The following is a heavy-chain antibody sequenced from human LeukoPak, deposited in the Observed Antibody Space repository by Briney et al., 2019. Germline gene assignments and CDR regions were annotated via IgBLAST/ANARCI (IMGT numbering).Heavy chain of an antibody. Sequence: GGSLRLSCAASGFTFSSYWMHWVRQAPGKGLVWVSRINSDGSSTSYADSVKGRFTISRDNAKNTLYLQMNSLRAEDTAVYYCAGDALGDGPVDYWGQGTLVTVSS. CDR3: AGDALGDGPVDY. CDR2: INSDGSST. CDR1: GFTFSSYW. D-gene: IGHD5-24*01. J-gene: IGHJ4*02. V-gene: IGHV3-74*01.